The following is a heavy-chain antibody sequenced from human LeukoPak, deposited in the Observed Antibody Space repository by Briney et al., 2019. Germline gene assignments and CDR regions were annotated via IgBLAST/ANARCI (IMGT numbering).Heavy chain of an antibody. V-gene: IGHV4-59*01. D-gene: IGHD6-13*01. CDR3: ARVRRQQLAPDY. Sequence: KSSETLSLTCTVSGGSISSYYWSWIRQPPGKGLEWIGYIYYSGSTNYNPSLKSRVTISVDTSKNQFSLKLGSVTAADTAVYYCARVRRQQLAPDYWGQGTLVTVSS. CDR2: IYYSGST. CDR1: GGSISSYY. J-gene: IGHJ4*02.